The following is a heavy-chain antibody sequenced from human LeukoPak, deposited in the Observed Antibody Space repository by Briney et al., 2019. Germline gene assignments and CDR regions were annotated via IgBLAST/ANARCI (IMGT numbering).Heavy chain of an antibody. CDR1: GFTFSSYA. J-gene: IGHJ4*02. CDR2: ISGSGGST. V-gene: IGHV3-23*01. CDR3: AKDEGGQFGELLPVDY. Sequence: PGGSLRLSCAASGFTFSSYAMSWVRQAPGKGLEWVSAISGSGGSTYYADSVKGRFTISRDNPKNTLYLQMNSLRAEDTAVYYCAKDEGGQFGELLPVDYWGQGTLVTVSS. D-gene: IGHD3-10*01.